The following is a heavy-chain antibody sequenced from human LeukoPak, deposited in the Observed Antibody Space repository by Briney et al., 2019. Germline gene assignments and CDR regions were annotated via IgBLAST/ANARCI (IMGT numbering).Heavy chain of an antibody. CDR3: ARDYLGWLQRGRDAFDI. D-gene: IGHD5-24*01. V-gene: IGHV4-34*01. J-gene: IGHJ3*02. Sequence: SETLSLTCAVYGGSFSGYYWSWTRQPPGKGLEWIGEINHSGSTNYNPSLKSRVTISVDTSKNQFSLKLSSVTAADTAVYYCARDYLGWLQRGRDAFDIWGQGTMVTVSS. CDR2: INHSGST. CDR1: GGSFSGYY.